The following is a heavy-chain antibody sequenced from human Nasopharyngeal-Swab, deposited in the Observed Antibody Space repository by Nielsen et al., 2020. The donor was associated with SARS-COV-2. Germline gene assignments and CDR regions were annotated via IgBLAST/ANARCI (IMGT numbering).Heavy chain of an antibody. Sequence: SETLSLTCAVSGYSMNSGYYWGWIRQPPGKGLEWIGSIYHSGSTYYNPSLKSRVTISADTSKNQFSLKLTTVTAADTAVYYCARWSTISRFFDFWGQGTQVTVSS. CDR2: IYHSGST. J-gene: IGHJ4*02. CDR3: ARWSTISRFFDF. V-gene: IGHV4-38-2*01. D-gene: IGHD1-26*01. CDR1: GYSMNSGYY.